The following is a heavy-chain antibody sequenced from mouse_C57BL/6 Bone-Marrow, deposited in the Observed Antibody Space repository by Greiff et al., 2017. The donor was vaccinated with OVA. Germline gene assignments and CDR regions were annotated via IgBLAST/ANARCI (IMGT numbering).Heavy chain of an antibody. J-gene: IGHJ2*01. V-gene: IGHV1-69*01. CDR3: ARSLYYGKGDFDY. Sequence: VQLQQPGAELVMPGASVKLSCKASGYTFTSYWMHWVKQRPGQGLEWIGAIDPSDSYTNYNQKFKGKSTLTVDKSSSTAYMRLSSLTSEDSAVYYCARSLYYGKGDFDYWGQGTTLTVSS. D-gene: IGHD2-1*01. CDR1: GYTFTSYW. CDR2: IDPSDSYT.